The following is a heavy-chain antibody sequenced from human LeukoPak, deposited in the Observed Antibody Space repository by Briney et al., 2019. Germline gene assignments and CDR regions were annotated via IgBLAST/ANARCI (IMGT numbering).Heavy chain of an antibody. V-gene: IGHV4-61*01. J-gene: IGHJ4*02. CDR3: ARGRRDGYNTAFDY. D-gene: IGHD5-24*01. CDR2: IYYSGST. Sequence: PSGTLSLTCTVSGGSVSSGSYYWSWIRQPPGKGLEWIGYIYYSGSTNYNPSLKSRVTISVDTSKNQFSLKLSSVTAADTAVYYCARGRRDGYNTAFDYWGQGTLVTVSS. CDR1: GGSVSSGSYY.